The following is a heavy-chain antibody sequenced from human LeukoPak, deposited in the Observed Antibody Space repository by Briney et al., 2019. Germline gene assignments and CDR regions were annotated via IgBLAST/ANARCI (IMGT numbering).Heavy chain of an antibody. CDR3: AREFSGHQDIDY. CDR1: GFTFSNYG. Sequence: GGSLRLSCAASGFTFSNYGMSWVRQAPGKGLEWVSAISGSGGSTYYADSVKGRFTISRDNAKNSLYLQMNSLRAEDTAVYYCAREFSGHQDIDYWGQGTLVTVSS. V-gene: IGHV3-23*01. D-gene: IGHD2-2*01. J-gene: IGHJ4*02. CDR2: ISGSGGST.